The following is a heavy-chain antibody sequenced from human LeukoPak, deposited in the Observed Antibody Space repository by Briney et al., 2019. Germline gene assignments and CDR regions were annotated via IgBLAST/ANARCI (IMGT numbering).Heavy chain of an antibody. V-gene: IGHV4-4*07. CDR1: GGSISSYY. CDR3: ARGGIAAAEDWFDP. CDR2: IYTSGST. Sequence: PSETLSLTCTVSGGSISSYYWSWIRQPAGKGLEWIGRIYTSGSTNYNPSLKSRVTMSVDTSKNQFSLKLSSVTAADTAVYYCARGGIAAAEDWFDPWGQGTLVTVSS. D-gene: IGHD6-13*01. J-gene: IGHJ5*02.